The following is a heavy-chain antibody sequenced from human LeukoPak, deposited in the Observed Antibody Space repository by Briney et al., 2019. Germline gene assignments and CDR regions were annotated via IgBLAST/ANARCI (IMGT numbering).Heavy chain of an antibody. D-gene: IGHD3-10*01. CDR2: INHSGST. CDR1: GFTFSSYA. CDR3: ARAARGVIRYPDY. J-gene: IGHJ4*02. V-gene: IGHV4-34*01. Sequence: PGGSLRLSCAASGFTFSSYAMSWVRQPPGKGLEWIGEINHSGSTNYNPSLKSRVTISVDTSKNQFSLKLSSVTAADTAVYYCARAARGVIRYPDYWGQGTLVTVSS.